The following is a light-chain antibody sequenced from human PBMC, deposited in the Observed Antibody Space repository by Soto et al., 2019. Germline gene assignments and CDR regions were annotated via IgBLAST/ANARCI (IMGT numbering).Light chain of an antibody. CDR2: EVN. V-gene: IGLV2-8*01. CDR3: SSYGGSNNLV. CDR1: SSDVGGYNY. Sequence: QLVLTQPPSASGSPGQSVTISCTGASSDVGGYNYVSWYQQHPGKAPKLMIYEVNKRPSGVPDRFSGSKFGNTASLTVSGLQGEDEADYYCSSYGGSNNLVFGGGTKLTVL. J-gene: IGLJ2*01.